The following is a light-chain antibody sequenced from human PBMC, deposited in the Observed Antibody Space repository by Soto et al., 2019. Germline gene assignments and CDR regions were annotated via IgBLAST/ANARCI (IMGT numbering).Light chain of an antibody. V-gene: IGKV3-11*01. J-gene: IGKJ4*01. Sequence: EIVLTQSPDTLSLSPGERATLSCRASQSIGPYLAWYQQKPGQSPRLLVYDAVNRAAGAPDRFSGSGSGTDFTLTISRLEPEDSAVYRCQQRSDWPPLTFGGGTKVEI. CDR3: QQRSDWPPLT. CDR2: DAV. CDR1: QSIGPY.